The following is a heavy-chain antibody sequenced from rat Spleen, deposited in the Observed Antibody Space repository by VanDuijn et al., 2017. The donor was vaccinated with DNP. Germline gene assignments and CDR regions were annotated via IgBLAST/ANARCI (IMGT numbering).Heavy chain of an antibody. V-gene: IGHV5-29*01. D-gene: IGHD1-12*02. Sequence: EVHLVESGGGLVQPGRSLKLSCVASGFTFSKYGMAWVRQAPTKGLEWVATIIYDGSRTYYRDSVKGRFTISRDNAKNTQYLQMDSLRSEDTATYYCARHVGGSYYYPDYWGQGVMVTVS. CDR1: GFTFSKYG. CDR2: IIYDGSRT. J-gene: IGHJ2*01. CDR3: ARHVGGSYYYPDY.